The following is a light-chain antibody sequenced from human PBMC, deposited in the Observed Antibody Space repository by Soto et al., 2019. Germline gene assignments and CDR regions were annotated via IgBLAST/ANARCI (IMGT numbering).Light chain of an antibody. CDR2: GAS. J-gene: IGKJ1*01. V-gene: IGKV3-20*01. CDR1: QSVTSSY. Sequence: EIVLTQSPGTLSLSPGERATLSCRASQSVTSSYLAWYQQKPGQAPRLLIYGASSRATGIPARFSGSGSGTDFTLTISRLEPEDFEVDYCQQYGSSPPTFGQGTKVEIK. CDR3: QQYGSSPPT.